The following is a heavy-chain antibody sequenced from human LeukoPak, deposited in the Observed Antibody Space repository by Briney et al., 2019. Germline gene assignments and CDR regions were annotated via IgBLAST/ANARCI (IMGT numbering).Heavy chain of an antibody. CDR1: GGSISSSSYY. V-gene: IGHV4-39*07. J-gene: IGHJ4*02. CDR2: IYYSGNT. CDR3: ARVRGYSYDSSDFDY. Sequence: PSETLSLTCTVSGGSISSSSYYWGWIRQPPGKGLEWIGSIYYSGNTNYNPSLKSRVAISVDTSKNQFSLKLSSVTAADTAVYYCARVRGYSYDSSDFDYWGQGTLVTVSS. D-gene: IGHD5-18*01.